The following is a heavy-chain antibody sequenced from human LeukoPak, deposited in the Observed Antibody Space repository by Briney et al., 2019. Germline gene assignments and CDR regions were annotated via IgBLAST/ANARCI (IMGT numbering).Heavy chain of an antibody. J-gene: IGHJ4*02. Sequence: GGSLRLSCAASGFTSSNYWMSWVRQAPRKGLEGVANIKQDGSEKYYGDSVKGRFTISRDNAKNSLYLQMNSLRAEDTAVYYCARDRGSSGWYEFDYWGQGTLVTVSS. D-gene: IGHD6-19*01. CDR3: ARDRGSSGWYEFDY. CDR2: IKQDGSEK. CDR1: GFTSSNYW. V-gene: IGHV3-7*01.